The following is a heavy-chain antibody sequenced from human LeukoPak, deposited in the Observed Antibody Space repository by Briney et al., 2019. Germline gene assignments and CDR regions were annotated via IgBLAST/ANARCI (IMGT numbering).Heavy chain of an antibody. D-gene: IGHD3-22*01. V-gene: IGHV4-59*11. CDR1: GGSISSHY. Sequence: SEILSLTCTVSGGSISSHYWSWIRQPPGKGLEWIGYIYYSGSTNYNPSLKSRVTISVDTSKNQFSLKLSSVTAADTAVYYCAREAGWLKSNWFDPWGQGTLVTVSS. J-gene: IGHJ5*02. CDR3: AREAGWLKSNWFDP. CDR2: IYYSGST.